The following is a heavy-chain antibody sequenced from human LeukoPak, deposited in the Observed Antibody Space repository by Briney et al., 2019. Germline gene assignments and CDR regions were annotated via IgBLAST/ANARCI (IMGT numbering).Heavy chain of an antibody. D-gene: IGHD4-23*01. J-gene: IGHJ6*03. Sequence: SETLSLTCTVSGGSISSSSYYWGWIRQPPGKGLEWIGSIYYSGSTYYNPSLKSRVTISVDTSKNQFSLKPSSVTAADTAVYYCARPAVGNYYYYYMDVWGKGTTVTVSS. CDR2: IYYSGST. V-gene: IGHV4-39*01. CDR3: ARPAVGNYYYYYMDV. CDR1: GGSISSSSYY.